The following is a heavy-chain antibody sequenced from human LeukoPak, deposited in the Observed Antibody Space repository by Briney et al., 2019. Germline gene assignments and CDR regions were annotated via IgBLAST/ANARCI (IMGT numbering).Heavy chain of an antibody. CDR2: IYTSGST. CDR1: GGPISSYY. V-gene: IGHV4-4*07. Sequence: SETLSLTCSVSGGPISSYYWIWMRQPAGKGLVGIGRIYTSGSTNYNPSLKSRVTMSVDTSKNQFSLKLNSVTAADTAVYYCARFKGDGSGYYYDYWGQGTLATVSS. D-gene: IGHD3-22*01. J-gene: IGHJ4*02. CDR3: ARFKGDGSGYYYDY.